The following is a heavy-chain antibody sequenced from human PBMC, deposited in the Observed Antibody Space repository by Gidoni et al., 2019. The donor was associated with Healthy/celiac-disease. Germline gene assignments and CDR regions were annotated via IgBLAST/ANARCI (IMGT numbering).Heavy chain of an antibody. CDR2: IYYSGST. V-gene: IGHV4-31*03. Sequence: QVQLQESGPGLVKPSQTLSLTCPVSGGSISSGGYYWSWIRQHPGKGLEWIGYIYYSGSTYYNPSLKSRVTISVDTSKNQFSLKLSSVTAADTAVYYCARGLGCTGGVCYFYFDYWGQGTLVTVSS. J-gene: IGHJ4*02. CDR1: GGSISSGGYY. D-gene: IGHD2-8*02. CDR3: ARGLGCTGGVCYFYFDY.